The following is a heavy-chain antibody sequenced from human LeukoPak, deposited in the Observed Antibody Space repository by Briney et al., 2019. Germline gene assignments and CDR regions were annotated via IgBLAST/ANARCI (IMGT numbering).Heavy chain of an antibody. CDR3: ARGSRYYDSSGYYYHFDY. D-gene: IGHD3-22*01. CDR2: MNPNSGNT. Sequence: ASVKVSCKASGGTFSSYAISWVRQATGQGLEWMGWMNPNSGNTGYAQKFQGRVTMTRNTSISTAYMELSSLRSEDTAVYYCARGSRYYDSSGYYYHFDYWGQGTLVTVSS. J-gene: IGHJ4*02. V-gene: IGHV1-8*02. CDR1: GGTFSSYA.